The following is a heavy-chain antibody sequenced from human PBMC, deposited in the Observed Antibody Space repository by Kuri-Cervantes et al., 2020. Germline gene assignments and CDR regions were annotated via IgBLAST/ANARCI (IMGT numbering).Heavy chain of an antibody. J-gene: IGHJ4*02. Sequence: GESLKISCAASGFTFSSYAMHWVRQAPGKGLEWVAVIWYDGSNKYYADSVRGRFTISRDFAKNSLYLQMNNLRVEDTAMYYCSRDEEWGQGTLVTVSS. CDR1: GFTFSSYA. V-gene: IGHV3-33*08. CDR2: IWYDGSNK. CDR3: SRDEE.